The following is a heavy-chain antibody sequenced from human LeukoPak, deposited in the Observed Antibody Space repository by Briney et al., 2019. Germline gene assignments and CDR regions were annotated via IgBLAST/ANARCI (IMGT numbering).Heavy chain of an antibody. J-gene: IGHJ4*02. V-gene: IGHV3-48*04. D-gene: IGHD2-15*01. Sequence: PGGSLRLSCAASGFTFSSYSMNWVRQAPGKGLEWVSYISSSSSTIYYADSVKGRFTISRDNAKNSLYLQMNSLRAEDTAVYYCARDSVVAVVAATTVPFDYWGQGTLVTVSS. CDR3: ARDSVVAVVAATTVPFDY. CDR2: ISSSSSTI. CDR1: GFTFSSYS.